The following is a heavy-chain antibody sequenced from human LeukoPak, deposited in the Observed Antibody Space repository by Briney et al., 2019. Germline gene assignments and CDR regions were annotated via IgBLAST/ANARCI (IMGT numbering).Heavy chain of an antibody. CDR3: ARRPQVVRSSDY. CDR2: MDPNSGHT. J-gene: IGHJ4*02. V-gene: IGHV1-8*01. CDR1: GYTFTSYD. D-gene: IGHD6-13*01. Sequence: ASVKVSCKASGYTFTSYDINWVRQATGQRLEWMGWMDPNSGHTEYSEKFQGRVTMTRNTSISTAYMELLSLRSDDTAVYFCARRPQVVRSSDYWGQGTLVTVSS.